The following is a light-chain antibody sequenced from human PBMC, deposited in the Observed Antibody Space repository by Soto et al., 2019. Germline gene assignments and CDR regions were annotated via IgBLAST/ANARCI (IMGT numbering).Light chain of an antibody. Sequence: QSVLTQPPSASGYPGQSVTISCTGTSSDVGGHNYVSWYQQYPGKAPKRMIYEVTKRPSGVPDRFSGSKSGNTASLTVSGLQAEDEADYYCSSYAGGNNFVFGTGTKVTVL. J-gene: IGLJ1*01. CDR1: SSDVGGHNY. CDR3: SSYAGGNNFV. CDR2: EVT. V-gene: IGLV2-8*01.